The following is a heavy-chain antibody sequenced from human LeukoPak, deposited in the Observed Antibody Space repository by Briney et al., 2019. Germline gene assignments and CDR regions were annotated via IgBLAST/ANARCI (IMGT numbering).Heavy chain of an antibody. D-gene: IGHD6-13*01. Sequence: GGSLRLSCAASEFSVGSNYMTWVRQAPGKGLEYVSAISSNGGSTYYANSVKGRFTISRDNSKNTLYLQMGSLRAEDMAVYYCALGYRSSWYYFDYWGQGTLVTVSS. J-gene: IGHJ4*02. CDR2: ISSNGGST. CDR3: ALGYRSSWYYFDY. V-gene: IGHV3-64*01. CDR1: EFSVGSNY.